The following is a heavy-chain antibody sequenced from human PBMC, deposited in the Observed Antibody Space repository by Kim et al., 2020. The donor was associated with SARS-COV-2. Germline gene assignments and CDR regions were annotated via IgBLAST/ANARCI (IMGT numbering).Heavy chain of an antibody. V-gene: IGHV4-39*01. CDR3: AKVFTRGAVDI. J-gene: IGHJ3*02. CDR1: GISISSNSYY. Sequence: SETLSLTCTVSGISISSNSYYWGWIRQPPGKGLEWIGSIYYSGSTYYNSSLKSRVTISVDTPKNQFSLKLRSVIAADTAVYYCAKVFTRGAVDIWGQGTMVTVSS. CDR2: IYYSGST. D-gene: IGHD2-2*01.